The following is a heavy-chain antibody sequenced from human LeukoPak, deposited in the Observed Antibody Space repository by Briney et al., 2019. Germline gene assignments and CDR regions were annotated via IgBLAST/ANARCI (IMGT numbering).Heavy chain of an antibody. CDR3: ARLSPYLGSGSSAFPDDF. Sequence: SETLSLTCTVSGGPISSSPYYWGWIRQPPGKGLEWSGSISYSGSTFYNPSLKSRLTISVDTSKNQFSLKLSSLTAADTAVFYCARLSPYLGSGSSAFPDDFWGQGTLVTVSS. CDR2: ISYSGST. V-gene: IGHV4-39*01. J-gene: IGHJ4*02. CDR1: GGPISSSPYY. D-gene: IGHD3-10*01.